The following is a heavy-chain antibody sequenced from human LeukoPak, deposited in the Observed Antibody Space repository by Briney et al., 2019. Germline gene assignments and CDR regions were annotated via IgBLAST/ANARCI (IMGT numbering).Heavy chain of an antibody. V-gene: IGHV4-34*01. CDR2: IYYSGST. Sequence: SGTLSLTCAVYGGSFSGYYWSWIRQPPGKGLEWIGSIYYSGSTYYNPSLKSRVTISVDTSKNQFSLKLSSVTAADTAVYYCARQPSVPKYYFDYWGQGIQATVST. J-gene: IGHJ4*02. D-gene: IGHD2-2*01. CDR3: ARQPSVPKYYFDY. CDR1: GGSFSGYY.